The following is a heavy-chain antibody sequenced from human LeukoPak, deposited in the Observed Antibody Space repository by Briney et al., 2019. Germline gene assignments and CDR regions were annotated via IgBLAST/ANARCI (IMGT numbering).Heavy chain of an antibody. D-gene: IGHD6-6*01. V-gene: IGHV1-46*01. CDR1: GYTFTSYY. J-gene: IGHJ4*02. CDR3: ARDGPRIAALGEDFDY. Sequence: ASVKVSCKASGYTFTSYYMHWVRQAPGQGLKWMGIINPSGGSTSYAQKFQGRVTMTRDTSTSTVYMELSSLRSEDTAVYYCARDGPRIAALGEDFDYWGQGTMVIVSS. CDR2: INPSGGST.